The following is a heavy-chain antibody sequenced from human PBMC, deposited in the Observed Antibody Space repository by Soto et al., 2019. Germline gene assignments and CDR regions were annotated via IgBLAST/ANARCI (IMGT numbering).Heavy chain of an antibody. D-gene: IGHD3-22*01. CDR2: ISSSSSTI. V-gene: IGHV3-48*02. CDR3: ARPSIAYYYDSSGYPYYYYGMDV. CDR1: GFTFSSYS. Sequence: GGSLRLSCAASGFTFSSYSMNWVRQAPGKGLEWVSYISSSSSTIYYADSVKGRFTISRDNAKNSLYLQMNSLRDEDSAVYYCARPSIAYYYDSSGYPYYYYGMDVWGQGTTVTVSS. J-gene: IGHJ6*02.